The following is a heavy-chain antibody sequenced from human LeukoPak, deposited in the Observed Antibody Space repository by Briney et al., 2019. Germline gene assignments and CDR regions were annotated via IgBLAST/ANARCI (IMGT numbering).Heavy chain of an antibody. V-gene: IGHV3-30*18. J-gene: IGHJ1*01. CDR3: AKSLVGATTFMVFQH. CDR1: GFTFSSYG. D-gene: IGHD1-26*01. Sequence: PGRSLRLSCAASGFTFSSYGMHWVRQAPGKGLEWVAVISYDGSNKYYADSVKGRFTISRDNSKNTLYLQMNSLRAEDTAVYYCAKSLVGATTFMVFQHWGQGTLVTVSS. CDR2: ISYDGSNK.